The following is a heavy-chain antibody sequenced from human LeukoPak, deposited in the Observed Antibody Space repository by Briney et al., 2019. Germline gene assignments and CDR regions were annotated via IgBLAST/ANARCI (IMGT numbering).Heavy chain of an antibody. CDR2: IYYSGST. J-gene: IGHJ4*02. CDR3: ARDSPRYCSSTSCYDGGFDY. CDR1: GGSISSYY. V-gene: IGHV4-59*12. Sequence: SQTLSLTCTVSGGSISSYYWSWIRQPPGKGLEWIGYIYYSGSTNYNPSLKSRVTISVDTSKNQFSLKLSSVTAADTAVYYCARDSPRYCSSTSCYDGGFDYWGQGTLVTVSS. D-gene: IGHD2-2*01.